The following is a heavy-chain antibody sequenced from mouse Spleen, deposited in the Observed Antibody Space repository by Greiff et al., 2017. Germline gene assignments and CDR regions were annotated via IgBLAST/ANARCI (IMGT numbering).Heavy chain of an antibody. CDR1: GYTFTSYW. Sequence: QVQLKQSGAELAKPGASVKLSCKASGYTFTSYWMHWVKQRPGQGLEWIGYINPSSGYTKYNQKFKDKATLTADKSSSTAFMQLSSLTYEDSAVYYCARGAYGNPFDYWGQGTTLTVSS. V-gene: IGHV1-7*01. D-gene: IGHD2-1*01. J-gene: IGHJ2*01. CDR2: INPSSGYT. CDR3: ARGAYGNPFDY.